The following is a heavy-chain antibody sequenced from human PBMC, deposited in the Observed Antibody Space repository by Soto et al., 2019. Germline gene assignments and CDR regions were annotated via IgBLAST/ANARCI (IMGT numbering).Heavy chain of an antibody. CDR3: ARDLSH. Sequence: DVQLVESGGGLVQPGGSLRLSCAASGFSFSTYAIHWVRQAPGKGLEWISYINSASTTTFHADSVKGRFTVSRDNAKDTAYMQMSGLRHEDTAVYYCARDLSHWGQGTLVIVSS. CDR2: INSASTTT. CDR1: GFSFSTYA. J-gene: IGHJ4*02. V-gene: IGHV3-48*02.